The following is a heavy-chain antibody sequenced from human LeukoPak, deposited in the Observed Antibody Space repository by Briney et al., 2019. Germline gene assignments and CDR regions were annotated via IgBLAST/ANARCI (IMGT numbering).Heavy chain of an antibody. CDR1: GFTFSSYA. Sequence: GGPLRLSCAASGFTFSSYAMSCVRQAPGKGLEWVSTISGNGRSTYYGNSVKGRFTISRDNSKNTLSLQMNSLRAEDTAVYYCAKEYYVLLVYALGGSFDYWGRGTLVTVSS. J-gene: IGHJ4*02. V-gene: IGHV3-23*01. D-gene: IGHD2-8*02. CDR3: AKEYYVLLVYALGGSFDY. CDR2: ISGNGRST.